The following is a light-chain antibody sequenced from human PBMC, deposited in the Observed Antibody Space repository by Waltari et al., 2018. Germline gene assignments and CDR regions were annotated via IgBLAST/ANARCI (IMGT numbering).Light chain of an antibody. CDR2: GAS. Sequence: EIVLTQTPGTLSLSPGERAILPCRTSESISRIHLAWYQHKPGQVPRVLIYGASSRATGIPDRFSGSGSGTDFTLTISRLEPEDFGVYYCQQYGSSPFTFGPGTTVDIK. CDR3: QQYGSSPFT. CDR1: ESISRIH. J-gene: IGKJ3*01. V-gene: IGKV3-20*01.